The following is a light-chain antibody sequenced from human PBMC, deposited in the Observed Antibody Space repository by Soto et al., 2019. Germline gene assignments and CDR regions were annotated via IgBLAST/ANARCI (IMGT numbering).Light chain of an antibody. CDR1: QSISIY. J-gene: IGKJ1*01. CDR2: AAS. CDR3: QQSYSTPRT. Sequence: DIQMTQSPSSLSASVGDRVTITCRASQSISIYLHWYQQRPGTAPKLLIYAASSLQSGVPSRFSGSGSGTDFTLTISSLQQEDFATYDCQQSYSTPRTFGQGTKVEMK. V-gene: IGKV1-39*01.